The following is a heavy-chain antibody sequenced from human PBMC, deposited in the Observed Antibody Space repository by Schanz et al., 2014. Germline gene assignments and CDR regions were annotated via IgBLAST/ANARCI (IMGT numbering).Heavy chain of an antibody. Sequence: QVQLLESGGGLFKPGGSLRLSCAGSGFTFADYYMTWIRQAPGKGLEWISYVSSYDTTVSYADSVKGRFTISRDNAKNSVYLQMNSLRVEDTAVYYCARERGVRGGGVWKVNWFDPWGQGTLVTVSS. J-gene: IGHJ5*02. V-gene: IGHV3-11*01. CDR1: GFTFADYY. CDR2: VSSYDTTV. CDR3: ARERGVRGGGVWKVNWFDP. D-gene: IGHD3-10*01.